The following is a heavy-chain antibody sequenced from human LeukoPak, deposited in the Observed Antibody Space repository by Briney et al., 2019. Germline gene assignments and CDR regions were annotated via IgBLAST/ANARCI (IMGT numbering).Heavy chain of an antibody. CDR3: ARGVGLRFDY. J-gene: IGHJ4*02. D-gene: IGHD3-16*01. CDR1: GDSLTSGGYY. Sequence: PSETLSLTCTVSGDSLTSGGYYWRWVRQHPGKGLEWIGNIYYSGSTYYSPALKSQITMSLDTSKTHFSLKLTSVTAADTAVYYCARGVGLRFDYWGQGTLVTVSS. CDR2: IYYSGST. V-gene: IGHV4-31*01.